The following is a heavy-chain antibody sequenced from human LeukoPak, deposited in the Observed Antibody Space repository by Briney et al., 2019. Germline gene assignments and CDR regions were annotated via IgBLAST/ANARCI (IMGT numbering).Heavy chain of an antibody. J-gene: IGHJ6*02. CDR3: ARENPQSPIHCSGGSCTSNYYYYGMDV. Sequence: PGGSLRLSCTASGFAFAEHGMSWVRQVPGKGLEWVSGINWSGGSTGYADPLRGRFTISRDNSKNTLYLQMNSLRAEDTAVYYCARENPQSPIHCSGGSCTSNYYYYGMDVWGQGTTVTVSS. V-gene: IGHV3-20*04. CDR2: INWSGGST. CDR1: GFAFAEHG. D-gene: IGHD2-15*01.